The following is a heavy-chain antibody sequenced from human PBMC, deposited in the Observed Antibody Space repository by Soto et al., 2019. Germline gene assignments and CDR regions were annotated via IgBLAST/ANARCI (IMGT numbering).Heavy chain of an antibody. CDR3: ARDSSTGFMADY. CDR1: GFTFSSYG. Sequence: GGSLRLSDEASGFTFSSYGMHWVRQAPGKGLEWVAVIWYDGSNKYYADSVKGRFTISRDNSKNTLYLQMNSLRAEDTAVYYCARDSSTGFMADYWGQGTLVTDSS. J-gene: IGHJ4*02. V-gene: IGHV3-33*01. CDR2: IWYDGSNK.